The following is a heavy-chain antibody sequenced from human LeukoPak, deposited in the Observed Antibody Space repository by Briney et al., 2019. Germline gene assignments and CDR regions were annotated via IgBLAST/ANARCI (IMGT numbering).Heavy chain of an antibody. D-gene: IGHD2/OR15-2a*01. CDR1: GFIFINYA. V-gene: IGHV3-23*01. CDR2: ISASGGTT. Sequence: SGGSLRLSCAASGFIFINYAMTWVRQAPGKGLEWVSTISASGGTTYSGDSVKGRFNISRDNSKNSLYLQMNSLRAEDTAVYFCVKDFFGGDRHYYNGMDVWGQGTTVTVSS. CDR3: VKDFFGGDRHYYNGMDV. J-gene: IGHJ6*02.